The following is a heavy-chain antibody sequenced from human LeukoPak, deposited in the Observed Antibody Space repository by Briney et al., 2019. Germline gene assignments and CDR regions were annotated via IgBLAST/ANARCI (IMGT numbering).Heavy chain of an antibody. J-gene: IGHJ3*02. CDR3: ARGTAAYAFDI. CDR2: IYHSGST. V-gene: IGHV4-30-2*01. Sequence: SETLSLTCAVSGGSISSGGYSWSWIRQPPGKGLEWIGYIYHSGSTYYNPSLKSRVTISVDRSKNQFSLKLSSVTAADTAVYYCARGTAAYAFDIWGQGTVVTVSS. CDR1: GGSISSGGYS. D-gene: IGHD2-21*02.